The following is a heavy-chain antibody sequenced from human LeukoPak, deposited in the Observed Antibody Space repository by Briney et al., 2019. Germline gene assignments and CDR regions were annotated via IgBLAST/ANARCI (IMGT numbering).Heavy chain of an antibody. Sequence: SETLSLTCTVSGGSISSTNYFWDWIRQPPGKGLEWIGTIYYSGTTYYNSSLKSRVTISVDTSENQFSLKLSPVTAADTAVYYCARHPTRVMVPASEFGYWGQGTLVTVSS. V-gene: IGHV4-39*01. CDR2: IYYSGTT. CDR3: ARHPTRVMVPASEFGY. J-gene: IGHJ4*02. CDR1: GGSISSTNYF. D-gene: IGHD2-21*02.